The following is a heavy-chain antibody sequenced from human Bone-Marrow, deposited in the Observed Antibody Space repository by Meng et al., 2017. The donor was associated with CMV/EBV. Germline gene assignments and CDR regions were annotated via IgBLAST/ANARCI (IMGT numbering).Heavy chain of an antibody. Sequence: GESLKISCAACGVTFNPYEMNWVRQAPGKGLEWVSSISSSSSYIYYADSVKGRFTISRDNAKNSLYLQMNSLRAEDTAVYYCARTYGDYYFDYWGQGTLVTVSS. V-gene: IGHV3-21*01. CDR3: ARTYGDYYFDY. CDR2: ISSSSSYI. D-gene: IGHD4-17*01. J-gene: IGHJ4*02. CDR1: GVTFNPYE.